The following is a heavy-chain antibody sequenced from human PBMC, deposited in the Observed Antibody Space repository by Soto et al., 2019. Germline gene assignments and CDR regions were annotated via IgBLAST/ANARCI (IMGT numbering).Heavy chain of an antibody. CDR1: GVTFSSYA. CDR2: ISGSGGST. D-gene: IGHD2-2*01. Sequence: VGSLRLSWAASGVTFSSYAMSWLRQAPVKGLEWVSAISGSGGSTYYADSVKGRFTISRDNSKNTLYLQMNSLRAEDTAVYYCAKSAEPYCSSTSCYEYNWFDPWGQGTLVTVSS. J-gene: IGHJ5*02. CDR3: AKSAEPYCSSTSCYEYNWFDP. V-gene: IGHV3-23*01.